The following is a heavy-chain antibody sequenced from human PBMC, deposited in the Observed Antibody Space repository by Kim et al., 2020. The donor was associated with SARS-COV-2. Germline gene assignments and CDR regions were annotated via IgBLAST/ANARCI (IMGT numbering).Heavy chain of an antibody. J-gene: IGHJ5*02. D-gene: IGHD2-2*01. Sequence: LKSRVTISVDTSKNQFSLKLSSVTAADTAVYYCAREGRKYQLLWYDWFDPWGQGTLVTVSS. CDR3: AREGRKYQLLWYDWFDP. V-gene: IGHV4-31*02.